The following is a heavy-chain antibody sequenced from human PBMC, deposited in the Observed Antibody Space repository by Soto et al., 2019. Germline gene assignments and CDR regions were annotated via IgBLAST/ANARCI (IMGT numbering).Heavy chain of an antibody. CDR1: GFTFSSYG. J-gene: IGHJ4*02. Sequence: QVQLVESGGGVVQPGRSLRLSCAASGFTFSSYGMHWVRQAPGKGLEWVAVIWYDGSNKYYADSVKGRFTITSDNSKNTLYLQMNSLRAEDTAVYYCARDPIKGYSSGWYPFDYWGQGTLVTVSS. V-gene: IGHV3-33*01. CDR2: IWYDGSNK. D-gene: IGHD6-19*01. CDR3: ARDPIKGYSSGWYPFDY.